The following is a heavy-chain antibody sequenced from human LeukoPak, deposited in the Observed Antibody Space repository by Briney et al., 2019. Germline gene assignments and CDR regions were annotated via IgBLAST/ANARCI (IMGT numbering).Heavy chain of an antibody. Sequence: PSETLSLTCTVSGGSISSSSYYWGWIRQPPGKGLEWIGSFSHSGNTYYNPSLKSRVTLSVDTSQNQFSLKLSSVTAADTAVYYCARDQAQSIVATIGNWFDPWGQGTLVTVSS. V-gene: IGHV4-39*07. D-gene: IGHD5-12*01. J-gene: IGHJ5*02. CDR3: ARDQAQSIVATIGNWFDP. CDR2: FSHSGNT. CDR1: GGSISSSSYY.